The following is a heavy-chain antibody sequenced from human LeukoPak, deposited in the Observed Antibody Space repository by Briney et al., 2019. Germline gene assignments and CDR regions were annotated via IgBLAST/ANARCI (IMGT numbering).Heavy chain of an antibody. CDR1: GGTFNSYA. CDR3: ARGHGSITIFGVVPGLDAFDI. V-gene: IGHV1-69*05. D-gene: IGHD3-3*01. J-gene: IGHJ3*02. CDR2: VMPIFGTA. Sequence: SVKVSCKASGGTFNSYAISWVRQAPGQGLEWLGGVMPIFGTANYAQKFQGRVTITTDESTSTAYMELSSLRSQDTAVYYCARGHGSITIFGVVPGLDAFDIWGQGTMVTVSS.